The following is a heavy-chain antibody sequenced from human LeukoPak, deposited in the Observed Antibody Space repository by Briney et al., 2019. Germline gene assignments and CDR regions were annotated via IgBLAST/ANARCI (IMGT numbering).Heavy chain of an antibody. D-gene: IGHD3-16*02. CDR2: ISDSGSIT. Sequence: GGSLRLSCAASGFAFSSQAMGWVRQAPGKGLEWVSVISDSGSITYHADSVKGRFTISRDNSKNTLYLQMNSLRAEDTAVYYCARDFELSHWGQGTLVTVSS. CDR1: GFAFSSQA. V-gene: IGHV3-23*01. CDR3: ARDFELSH. J-gene: IGHJ4*02.